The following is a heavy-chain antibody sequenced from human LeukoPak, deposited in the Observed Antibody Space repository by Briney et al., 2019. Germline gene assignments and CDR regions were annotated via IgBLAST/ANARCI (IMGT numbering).Heavy chain of an antibody. D-gene: IGHD1-26*01. Sequence: PGGSLRLSCAASGFTFAIHAMTWVRQAPGKGLEWVSAISGSGGSTYHADSVKGRFTISRDNSKNTLYLQMNSLRAEDTAVYYCANHEGGGSSTIFDCWGQGTLVTVSS. J-gene: IGHJ4*02. CDR3: ANHEGGGSSTIFDC. CDR2: ISGSGGST. CDR1: GFTFAIHA. V-gene: IGHV3-23*01.